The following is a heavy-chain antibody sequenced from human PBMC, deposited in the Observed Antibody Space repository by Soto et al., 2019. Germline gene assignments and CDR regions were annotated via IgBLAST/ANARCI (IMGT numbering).Heavy chain of an antibody. Sequence: QVQLVQSGAEVKKPGASVKVSCKASGYTFTSYGISWVRQAPGQGLEWMGWISAYNGNTNYAQKLQGRVTMTPDTPMSTAYMELRSLRADDTAVYYCARVSREGDCLGARYYDDYGRDVWGQGTTVTVSS. CDR1: GYTFTSYG. CDR2: ISAYNGNT. V-gene: IGHV1-18*01. D-gene: IGHD2-21*02. J-gene: IGHJ6*02. CDR3: ARVSREGDCLGARYYDDYGRDV.